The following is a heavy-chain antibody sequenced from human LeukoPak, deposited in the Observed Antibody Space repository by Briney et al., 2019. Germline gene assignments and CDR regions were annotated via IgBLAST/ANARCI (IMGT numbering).Heavy chain of an antibody. CDR3: ARVDTAMFIDY. Sequence: ASVKVSCKASGATFSSYAISWVRQAPGQGLEWMGRIIPILGIANYAQKFQGRVTITADKSTSTCYMGLSRLRSEDTAVYYCARVDTAMFIDYWGQGTLVTVSS. CDR2: IIPILGIA. D-gene: IGHD5-18*01. J-gene: IGHJ4*02. V-gene: IGHV1-69*04. CDR1: GATFSSYA.